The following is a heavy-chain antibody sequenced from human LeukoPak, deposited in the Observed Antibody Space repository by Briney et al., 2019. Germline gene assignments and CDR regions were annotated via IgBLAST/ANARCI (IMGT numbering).Heavy chain of an antibody. D-gene: IGHD5-24*01. J-gene: IGHJ4*02. CDR3: ARDQQGWLQFMDY. CDR2: IIPILGIA. Sequence: SVKVSCKASGGTFSSYTISWVRQAPGQGLEWMGRIIPILGIANYAQKFQGRVTITADKSTSTAYMELSSLRSEDTAVYYCARDQQGWLQFMDYWGQGTLVTVSS. V-gene: IGHV1-69*04. CDR1: GGTFSSYT.